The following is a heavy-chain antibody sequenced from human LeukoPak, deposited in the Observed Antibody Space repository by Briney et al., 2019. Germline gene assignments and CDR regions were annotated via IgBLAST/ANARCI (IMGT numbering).Heavy chain of an antibody. CDR2: INPNSGGT. J-gene: IGHJ5*02. V-gene: IGHV1-2*02. Sequence: ASVKVSCKASGYTFTGYYMHWVRQAPAQGLEWMGWINPNSGGTNYAQKFQGRVTMTRDTSISTAYMELSRLRSDDTAVYYCARSAIWSGYPDNWFDPWGQGTLVTVSS. CDR3: ARSAIWSGYPDNWFDP. D-gene: IGHD3-3*01. CDR1: GYTFTGYY.